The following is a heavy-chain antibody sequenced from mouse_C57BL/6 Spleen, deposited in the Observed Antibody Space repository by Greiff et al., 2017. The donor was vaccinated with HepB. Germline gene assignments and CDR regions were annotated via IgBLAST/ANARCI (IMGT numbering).Heavy chain of an antibody. CDR2: ISYDGSN. J-gene: IGHJ2*01. Sequence: VQLKQSGPGLVKPSQSLSLTCSVPGYSITSGYYWNWIRQFPGNKLEWMGYISYDGSNNYNPSLKNRISITRDTSKNQFFLKLNSVTTEDTATYYCASYYYGSSPFDYWGQGTTLTVSS. CDR3: ASYYYGSSPFDY. CDR1: GYSITSGYY. V-gene: IGHV3-6*01. D-gene: IGHD1-1*01.